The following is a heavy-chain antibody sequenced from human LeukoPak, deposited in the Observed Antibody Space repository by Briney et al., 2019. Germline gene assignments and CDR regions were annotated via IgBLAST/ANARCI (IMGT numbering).Heavy chain of an antibody. CDR3: AKPLTGGGSWPPFDS. V-gene: IGHV3-21*04. D-gene: IGHD2-15*01. Sequence: GGSLRLSCEASGFTFGSYTLTWVRQAPGKGLEWVSSISSSSGYIYYADSVKGRFTISRDNAKRSLSLQMNSLRDEDTAVYYCAKPLTGGGSWPPFDSWGQGTLVTVSS. CDR2: ISSSSGYI. J-gene: IGHJ4*02. CDR1: GFTFGSYT.